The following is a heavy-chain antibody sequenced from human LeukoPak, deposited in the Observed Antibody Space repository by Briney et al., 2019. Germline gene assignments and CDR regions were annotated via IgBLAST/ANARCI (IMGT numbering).Heavy chain of an antibody. CDR1: GYTLTSYG. D-gene: IGHD4-17*01. CDR2: ISAYNGNT. Sequence: ASVKVSCKASGYTLTSYGISWVRQAPGQGLEWMGWISAYNGNTNYAQKLQGRVTMTTDTSTSTAYMELRSLRSDDTAVYYCAGGPLNYGDYPYADYWGQGTLVTVSS. CDR3: AGGPLNYGDYPYADY. V-gene: IGHV1-18*04. J-gene: IGHJ4*02.